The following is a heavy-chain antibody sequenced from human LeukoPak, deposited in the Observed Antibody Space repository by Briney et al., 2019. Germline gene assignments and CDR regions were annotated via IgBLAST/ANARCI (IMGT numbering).Heavy chain of an antibody. CDR2: IIPIFGTA. D-gene: IGHD3-16*01. CDR1: GNSISNYA. V-gene: IGHV1-69*13. CDR3: TTRACHAGGCSSSFYYYYGLHF. Sequence: ASVKVTCKASGNSISNYAVSWVRQAPGQGFEWMGGIIPIFGTADYAQKFQGRVTITADQSTSTTYMALSSLKSEDTATYYCTTRACHAGGCSSSFYYYYGLHFWGQGTTVSVSS. J-gene: IGHJ6*02.